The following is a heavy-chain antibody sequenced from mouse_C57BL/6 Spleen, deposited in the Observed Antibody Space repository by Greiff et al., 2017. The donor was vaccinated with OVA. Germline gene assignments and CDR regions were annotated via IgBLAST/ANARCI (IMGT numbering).Heavy chain of an antibody. CDR1: GYTFTSYW. CDR2: IDPSDSYT. V-gene: IGHV1-50*01. CDR3: ARGGTGYFDV. J-gene: IGHJ1*03. Sequence: QVQLQQPGAELVKPGASVKLSCKASGYTFTSYWMQWVKQRPGQGLEWIGEIDPSDSYTNYNQKFKGKATLTVDTSSSTAYMQLSSLTSEDSAVYYCARGGTGYFDVWGTGTTVTVSS. D-gene: IGHD3-3*01.